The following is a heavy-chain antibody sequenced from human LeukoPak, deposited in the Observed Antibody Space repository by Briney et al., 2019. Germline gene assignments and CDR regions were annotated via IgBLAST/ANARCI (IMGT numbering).Heavy chain of an antibody. Sequence: SETLSLTCTVSGGSISSSSYYWGWIRQPPGKGLEWIGSFYYSGNTYYNPPLKSRVTISVDTSKNQFSLKLSSVTAADTAVYYCARLGSSDAFDIWGQGTMVTVSS. CDR1: GGSISSSSYY. CDR3: ARLGSSDAFDI. D-gene: IGHD1-26*01. J-gene: IGHJ3*02. V-gene: IGHV4-39*01. CDR2: FYYSGNT.